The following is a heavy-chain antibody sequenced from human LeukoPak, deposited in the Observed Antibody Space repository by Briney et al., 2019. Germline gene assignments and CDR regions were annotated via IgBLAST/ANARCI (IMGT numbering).Heavy chain of an antibody. J-gene: IGHJ4*02. V-gene: IGHV3-74*01. CDR2: ISTDGSST. Sequence: GGSLRLSCAASGFTFSSYWMHWVRQAPGKGLVWVSRISTDGSSTTYADSVRGRFTISRDNAKNTLYLQMNSLRAEDTAVYYCARDSGHDYWGQGTLVTVSS. CDR1: GFTFSSYW. D-gene: IGHD1-26*01. CDR3: ARDSGHDY.